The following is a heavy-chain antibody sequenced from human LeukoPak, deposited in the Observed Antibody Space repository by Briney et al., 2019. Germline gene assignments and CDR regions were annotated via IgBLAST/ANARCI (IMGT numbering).Heavy chain of an antibody. CDR3: ARGDTVTGTFDY. Sequence: PSETLSLTCTVSGGSISSCYWSWVRQPAGKALEWIGRIYTSGTTSYNPSLKSRVTISVDTSKNHFSLKLTSVTAADTAVYYCARGDTVTGTFDYWGQGALVTVSS. CDR2: IYTSGTT. J-gene: IGHJ4*02. CDR1: GGSISSCY. D-gene: IGHD6-19*01. V-gene: IGHV4-4*07.